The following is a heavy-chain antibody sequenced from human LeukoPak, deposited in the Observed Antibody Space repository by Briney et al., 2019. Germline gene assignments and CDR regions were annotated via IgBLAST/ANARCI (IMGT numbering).Heavy chain of an antibody. D-gene: IGHD2-15*01. CDR3: ARDEAALKTNALDI. CDR2: IYPKSADT. V-gene: IGHV1-2*02. CDR1: GYTFTAYY. Sequence: ASVLDSRKASGYTFTAYYLHWVRQAPGQGLEWLGYIYPKSADTYYAQKFQDRVTMTMDTSISTVYMELSRLRSDDTAVYYCARDEAALKTNALDIWGHRTKFTVSS. J-gene: IGHJ3*02.